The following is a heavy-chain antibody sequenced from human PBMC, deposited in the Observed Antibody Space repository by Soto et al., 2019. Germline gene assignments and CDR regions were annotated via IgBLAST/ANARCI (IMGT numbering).Heavy chain of an antibody. D-gene: IGHD3-3*01. CDR1: GYTFTSYD. J-gene: IGHJ4*02. CDR2: MNPNSGNT. V-gene: IGHV1-8*01. CDR3: AMGGYDFWSATFDY. Sequence: QVQLVQSGAEVKKPGASVKVSCKASGYTFTSYDINWVRQATGQGLEWMGWMNPNSGNTGYAQKFQGRVTMTRNTYISTAYIELSSLRSDDTAVYYCAMGGYDFWSATFDYWGQGTLVTVSS.